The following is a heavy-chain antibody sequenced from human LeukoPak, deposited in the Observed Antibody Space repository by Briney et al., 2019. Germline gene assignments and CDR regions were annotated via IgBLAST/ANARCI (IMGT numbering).Heavy chain of an antibody. D-gene: IGHD2-15*01. CDR2: ISGSGGST. CDR1: GFTFNYYA. J-gene: IGHJ4*02. V-gene: IGHV3-23*01. Sequence: GGSLRLSCAASGFTFNYYAMSWVRQAPGKGLEWVSGISGSGGSTYYADSVKGRFTISRDNSKNTLYLQMNSLRAEDTAVYYCASLVGFRPYWGQGTLVTVSS. CDR3: ASLVGFRPY.